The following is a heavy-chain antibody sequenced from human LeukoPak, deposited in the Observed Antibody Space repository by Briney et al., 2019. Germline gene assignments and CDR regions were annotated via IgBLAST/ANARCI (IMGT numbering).Heavy chain of an antibody. CDR2: ISSSSSTI. D-gene: IGHD3-10*01. J-gene: IGHJ6*03. CDR3: ARDCLTMVRGVVVTSYYYYMDV. CDR1: GFTFSSYS. V-gene: IGHV3-48*01. Sequence: GGSLRLSCAASGFTFSSYSMNWVRQAPGKGLEWVSYISSSSSTIYYADSVKGRFTISRDNAKNSLYLQMNSLRAEDTAVYYCARDCLTMVRGVVVTSYYYYMDVWGEGTTVTVSS.